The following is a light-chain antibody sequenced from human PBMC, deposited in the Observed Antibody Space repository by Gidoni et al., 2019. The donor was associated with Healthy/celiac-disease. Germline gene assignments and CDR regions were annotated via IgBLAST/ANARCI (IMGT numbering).Light chain of an antibody. CDR2: DAS. V-gene: IGKV1-13*02. CDR1: QVISSA. Sequence: LSQSPSSPAASVGGSVTIPCRANQVISSAVAWYQQKPGKAPKLLIHDASSLESGVPSRFSGSGSGTYFTLTISILQAEDFATYYCQQFNSYPLTFVQGTRLEIK. CDR3: QQFNSYPLT. J-gene: IGKJ5*01.